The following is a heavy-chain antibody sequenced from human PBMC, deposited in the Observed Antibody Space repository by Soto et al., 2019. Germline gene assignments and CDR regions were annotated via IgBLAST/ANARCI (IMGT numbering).Heavy chain of an antibody. CDR2: LYYSGST. V-gene: IGHV4-59*08. CDR1: GGSISGHY. Sequence: QVQLQESGPGLVKPSETLSLSCSVSGGSISGHYWSWVRQTPGKGLEWIGYLYYSGSTNYNPALKSRFTISVDTSKNHFSQRLTSVPAADTAVYYCARGPYYDLIWNYYYMDVWGKGTTVTVSS. D-gene: IGHD3-16*01. CDR3: ARGPYYDLIWNYYYMDV. J-gene: IGHJ6*03.